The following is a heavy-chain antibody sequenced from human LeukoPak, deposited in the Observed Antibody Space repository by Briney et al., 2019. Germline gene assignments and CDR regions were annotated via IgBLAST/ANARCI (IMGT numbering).Heavy chain of an antibody. J-gene: IGHJ5*02. D-gene: IGHD4-17*01. Sequence: KPGGSLRLSCAASGFTFSSYSMNWVRQAPGKGLEWVSSISSSSSYIYYADSVKDRFTISRDNAKNSLYLQMNSLRAEDTAVYYCARGLHGVSNWFDPWGQGTLVTVSS. CDR3: ARGLHGVSNWFDP. CDR1: GFTFSSYS. CDR2: ISSSSSYI. V-gene: IGHV3-21*01.